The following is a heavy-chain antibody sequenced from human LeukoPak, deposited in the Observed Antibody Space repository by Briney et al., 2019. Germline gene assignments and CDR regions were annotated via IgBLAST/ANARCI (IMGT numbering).Heavy chain of an antibody. CDR2: IYYSGST. Sequence: PSETLSLTCTVSGGSISSGDYYWSWIRQPPGKGLEWIGYIYYSGSTYYNPSLKSRVTISVDTSKNQFSLKLSSVTAADTAVYYCARVEGSSWSIPYWYFDLWGRGTLVTVSS. J-gene: IGHJ2*01. CDR3: ARVEGSSWSIPYWYFDL. V-gene: IGHV4-30-4*01. CDR1: GGSISSGDYY. D-gene: IGHD6-13*01.